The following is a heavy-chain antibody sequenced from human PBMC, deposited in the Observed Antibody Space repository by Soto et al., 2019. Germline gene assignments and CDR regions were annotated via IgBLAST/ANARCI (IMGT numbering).Heavy chain of an antibody. D-gene: IGHD3-16*01. V-gene: IGHV3-7*05. J-gene: IGHJ5*02. CDR2: IKQDGSEK. Sequence: GGSLRLSCAASGFTFSSYWMSWVRQAPGKGLEWVANIKQDGSEKYYVDSVKGRFTISRDNAKNSLYLQMNSLRAEDTAVYYCAREAGREGDWFDPWGQGTLVTVSS. CDR1: GFTFSSYW. CDR3: AREAGREGDWFDP.